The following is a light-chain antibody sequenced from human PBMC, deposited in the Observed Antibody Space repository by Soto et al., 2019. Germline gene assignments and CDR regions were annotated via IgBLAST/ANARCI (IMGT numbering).Light chain of an antibody. Sequence: QSALTQPASVSGSPGQSITISCTGTSSDVGGYNYVSWYQQHPGKPPKLMIYDVSNRPSGVSNRFSGSKSGNTASLTISGLQAEDEADYYCSSYTRSSTRVFGGGTKLTVL. V-gene: IGLV2-14*01. CDR2: DVS. J-gene: IGLJ3*02. CDR1: SSDVGGYNY. CDR3: SSYTRSSTRV.